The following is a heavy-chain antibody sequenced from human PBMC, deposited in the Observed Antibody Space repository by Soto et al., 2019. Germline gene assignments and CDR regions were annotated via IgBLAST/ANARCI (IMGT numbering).Heavy chain of an antibody. CDR2: ISSSGSTI. D-gene: IGHD2-2*01. V-gene: IGHV3-11*01. J-gene: IGHJ2*01. CDR3: ARVVVVVPAVSYWYFDL. CDR1: GFTFSDYY. Sequence: PGGSLRLSCAASGFTFSDYYMSWIRQAPGKGLEWVSYISSSGSTIYYADSVKGRFTISRDNAKNSLYLQMNGLRAEDTAVYYCARVVVVVPAVSYWYFDLWGRGTLVTVSS.